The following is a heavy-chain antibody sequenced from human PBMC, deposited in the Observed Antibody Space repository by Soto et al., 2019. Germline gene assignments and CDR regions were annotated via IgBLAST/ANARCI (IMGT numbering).Heavy chain of an antibody. J-gene: IGHJ4*02. V-gene: IGHV1-2*02. CDR2: INPNSGGT. Sequence: ASVKVSFKASGYTFTGYYMHWVRQAPGQGLEWMGWINPNSGGTNYAQKFQGRVTMTRDTSISTAYMELSRLRSDDTAVYYCARIKIWGSYREPFDYWGQGTLVTVSS. CDR1: GYTFTGYY. D-gene: IGHD3-16*02. CDR3: ARIKIWGSYREPFDY.